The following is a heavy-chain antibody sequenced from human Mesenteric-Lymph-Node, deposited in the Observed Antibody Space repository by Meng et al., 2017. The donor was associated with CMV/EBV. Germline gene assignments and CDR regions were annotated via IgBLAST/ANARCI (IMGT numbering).Heavy chain of an antibody. D-gene: IGHD6-13*01. V-gene: IGHV3-43D*03. CDR2: ISWDGGST. CDR3: ANSLSNSSPLHY. J-gene: IGHJ4*02. CDR1: GFTFDAYA. Sequence: GESLKISCAASGFTFDAYAMHWVRQPPGKDLAWVSLISWDGGSTFSADSVKGRFTISRDNSKNSLYLQMNSLRPEDTALYYCANSLSNSSPLHYWGQGTLVTVSS.